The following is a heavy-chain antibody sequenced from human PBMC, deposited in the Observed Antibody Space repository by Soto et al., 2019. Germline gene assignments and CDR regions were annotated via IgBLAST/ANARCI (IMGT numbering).Heavy chain of an antibody. CDR1: GLTFSKYG. CDR2: ISYDGKKE. Sequence: QVLLVESGGGVVQPGRSLRLSCAASGLTFSKYGMHWVRQAPGKGLEWVAAISYDGKKEYYADSVKGRFTISRDNSKNTLYLQMDALRIEATALYYCGKDSDFYEILTGYLDHWGDGAPVTVS. V-gene: IGHV3-30*18. J-gene: IGHJ5*02. D-gene: IGHD3-9*01. CDR3: GKDSDFYEILTGYLDH.